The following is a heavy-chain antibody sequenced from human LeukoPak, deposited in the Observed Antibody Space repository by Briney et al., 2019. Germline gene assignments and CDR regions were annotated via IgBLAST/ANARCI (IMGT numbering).Heavy chain of an antibody. V-gene: IGHV3-66*03. CDR3: AKDWTTAVTPLH. J-gene: IGHJ1*01. Sequence: GGSLRLSCAASGFSVSSTYMSWVRRAPGKGLEWVSVIYSTGSTYNADSVKGRFTISRDNSRNTLYLQMNSLRAEDTAVYYCAKDWTTAVTPLHWGQGTLVTVSS. CDR2: IYSTGST. D-gene: IGHD4-23*01. CDR1: GFSVSSTY.